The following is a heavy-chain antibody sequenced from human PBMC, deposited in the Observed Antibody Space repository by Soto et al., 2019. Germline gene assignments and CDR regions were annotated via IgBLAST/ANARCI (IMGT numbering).Heavy chain of an antibody. CDR1: GGSISSSSYY. CDR2: IYYSGKT. Sequence: SETLSLTCTVSGGSISSSSYYWGWIRQSPGKGLEWIGSIYYSGKTYYNPSLKSRVTISVDTSKNQFSLKLSSVTAADTALYYCAIGGSYVPAHYWGQGTLVTVSS. V-gene: IGHV4-39*01. D-gene: IGHD1-26*01. J-gene: IGHJ4*02. CDR3: AIGGSYVPAHY.